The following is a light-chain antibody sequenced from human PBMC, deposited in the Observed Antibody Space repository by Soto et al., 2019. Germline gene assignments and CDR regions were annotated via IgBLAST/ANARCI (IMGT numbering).Light chain of an antibody. Sequence: QSVLTQPPSVSAAPGQRVTISCSGSTSNIGNHHVSWYQQLPGTAPKLLIYDNDQRPSGIPDRFSGSKSGTSATLGITGLQTGDEADYYCGTWDNSLNTGWVFGGGTQLTVL. CDR3: GTWDNSLNTGWV. CDR1: TSNIGNHH. CDR2: DND. J-gene: IGLJ3*02. V-gene: IGLV1-51*01.